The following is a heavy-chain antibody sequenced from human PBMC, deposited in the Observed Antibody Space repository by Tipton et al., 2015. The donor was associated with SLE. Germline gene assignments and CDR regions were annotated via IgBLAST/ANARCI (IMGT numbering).Heavy chain of an antibody. V-gene: IGHV3-30*03. J-gene: IGHJ6*03. Sequence: RSLRLSCVGSGFKFSDFEMHWVRQAPGKGLEWVSFISSRGNYDNYPDSVRGRFTISRDNSKNTLYLQMNSLRAEDTAVYYCARRGPCFGLGYYYYMDVWGKGTTVTVSS. CDR3: ARRGPCFGLGYYYYMDV. CDR2: ISSRGNYD. CDR1: GFKFSDFE. D-gene: IGHD3/OR15-3a*01.